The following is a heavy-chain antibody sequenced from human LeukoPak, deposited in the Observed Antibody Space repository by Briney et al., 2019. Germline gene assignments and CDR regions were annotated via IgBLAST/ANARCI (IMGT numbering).Heavy chain of an antibody. CDR2: INPHTGDT. D-gene: IGHD6-19*01. J-gene: IGHJ4*02. V-gene: IGHV1-2*02. Sequence: GASVKVSCKASGYSFIGYYIHWVRQAPGQGLQWMGWINPHTGDTNSAQNFQGRVTMTRDTSISTAYMEVTRLISDDTAVYYCARVGAVAGIGWGDFDYWGQGTLVTVSS. CDR1: GYSFIGYY. CDR3: ARVGAVAGIGWGDFDY.